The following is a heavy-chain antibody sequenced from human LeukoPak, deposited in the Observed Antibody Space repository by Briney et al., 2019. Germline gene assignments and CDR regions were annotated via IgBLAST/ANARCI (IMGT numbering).Heavy chain of an antibody. D-gene: IGHD6-13*01. V-gene: IGHV1-69*02. J-gene: IGHJ4*02. CDR1: GGTFSSYT. Sequence: SVKVSCKAFGGTFSSYTISWVRQAPGQGLEWMGRIIPILGIANYAQKFQGRVTITADKSTSTAYMELSSLRSEDTAVYYCARSRLGIAAAGLDSRSYFDYWGQGTLVTVSS. CDR2: IIPILGIA. CDR3: ARSRLGIAAAGLDSRSYFDY.